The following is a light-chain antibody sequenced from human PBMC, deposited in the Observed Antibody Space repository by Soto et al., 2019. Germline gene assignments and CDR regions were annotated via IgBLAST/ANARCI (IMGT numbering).Light chain of an antibody. CDR3: QQYGSTPLT. J-gene: IGKJ4*01. V-gene: IGKV3-20*01. CDR1: QSVGNNY. Sequence: EIVLTQSPGTLSLSPGERATLSCRASQSVGNNYLAWYQQKPGQAPRFLIYDASSRATGIPDRFSGSGSGTDFTLNSSRLEPEDFAVYYCQQYGSTPLTFGGGTKVEIK. CDR2: DAS.